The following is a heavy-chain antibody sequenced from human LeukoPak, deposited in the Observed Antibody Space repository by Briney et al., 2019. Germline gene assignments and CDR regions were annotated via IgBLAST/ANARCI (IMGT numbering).Heavy chain of an antibody. V-gene: IGHV1-3*01. CDR3: ARFTMTRGWFDP. D-gene: IGHD3-22*01. CDR1: GYTFTTYA. Sequence: AASVKVSCKASGYTFTTYAMHWVRQAPGQRLEWMGWINAGNGNTKYSQKFQGRVTITRDTSASKAYMELSSLRSEDTAIYYCARFTMTRGWFDPWGQGTLVTVSS. CDR2: INAGNGNT. J-gene: IGHJ5*02.